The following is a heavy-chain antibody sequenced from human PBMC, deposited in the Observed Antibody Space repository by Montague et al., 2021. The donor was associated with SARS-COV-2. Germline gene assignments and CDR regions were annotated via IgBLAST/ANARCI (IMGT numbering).Heavy chain of an antibody. J-gene: IGHJ6*02. CDR2: MSGSGVRR. D-gene: IGHD6-19*01. CDR1: GFIFSNYA. Sequence: SLRLSCAASGFIFSNYAMTRVRQAPGKGLEWVSTMSGSGVRRDYSDSVKGLFTISRDSSKNTLYLQMNSLRVEDTAVYYCAKDTATIRIAVALMDVWGQGTTVIVSS. V-gene: IGHV3-23*01. CDR3: AKDTATIRIAVALMDV.